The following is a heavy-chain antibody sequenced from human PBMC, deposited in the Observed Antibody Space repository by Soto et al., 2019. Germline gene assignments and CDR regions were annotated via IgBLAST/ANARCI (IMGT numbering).Heavy chain of an antibody. Sequence: GTPSETLSLTCTVSGGSISSGDYYWSWIRQPPGKGLEWIGYIYYSGSTYYNPSLKSRVTISVDTSKNQISLKLSSVTAADTAVYYCAREFVRSGPGYYYGMDVWGQGTTVTVSS. CDR1: GGSISSGDYY. D-gene: IGHD6-25*01. V-gene: IGHV4-30-4*01. CDR2: IYYSGST. J-gene: IGHJ6*02. CDR3: AREFVRSGPGYYYGMDV.